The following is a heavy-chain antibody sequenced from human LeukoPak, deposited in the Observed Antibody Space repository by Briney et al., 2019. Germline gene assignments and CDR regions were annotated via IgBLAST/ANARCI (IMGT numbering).Heavy chain of an antibody. V-gene: IGHV3-30-3*01. Sequence: GRSLRLSCAASGFTFSSYAMHWVRQAPGKGLEWVAVISYDGSNKYYADSVKGRFTISRDNSKNTLYLQMNSLRAEDTAVYYSAREGGFDILTGNPNPPDYWGQGTLVTVSS. J-gene: IGHJ4*02. CDR3: AREGGFDILTGNPNPPDY. CDR1: GFTFSSYA. D-gene: IGHD3-9*01. CDR2: ISYDGSNK.